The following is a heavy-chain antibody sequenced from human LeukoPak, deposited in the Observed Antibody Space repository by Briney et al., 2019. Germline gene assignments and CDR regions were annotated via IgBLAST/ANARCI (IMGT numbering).Heavy chain of an antibody. Sequence: SETLSLTCTVSGGSISSYYWSWIRQPPGKGLEWIGSIYYSGSTYYNPSLKSRVTISVDTSKNQFSLKLSSVTAADTAVYYCAKEGVGEPSYWYLDLWGRGTLVTVSS. CDR2: IYYSGST. D-gene: IGHD1-14*01. CDR3: AKEGVGEPSYWYLDL. J-gene: IGHJ2*01. V-gene: IGHV4-59*05. CDR1: GGSISSYY.